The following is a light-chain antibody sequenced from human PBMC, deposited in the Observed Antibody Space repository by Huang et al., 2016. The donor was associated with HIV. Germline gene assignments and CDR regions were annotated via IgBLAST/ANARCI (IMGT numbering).Light chain of an antibody. Sequence: EIVMTQSPNTLSVSPGERVTLSCRASQSISNSLAWYQQRPGQAPRPLVYGASTRATGFPARFSGSGSGTEFTLTISSLQAEDSAVYYCQQYNDWPRSFGGGTKVEIK. CDR3: QQYNDWPRS. CDR2: GAS. V-gene: IGKV3-15*01. J-gene: IGKJ4*01. CDR1: QSISNS.